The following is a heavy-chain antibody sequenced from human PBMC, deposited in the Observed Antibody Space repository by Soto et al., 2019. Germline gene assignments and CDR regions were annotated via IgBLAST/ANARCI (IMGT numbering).Heavy chain of an antibody. V-gene: IGHV3-7*01. J-gene: IGHJ4*02. Sequence: RQAPGKGLXXXXXXXXDGNEDNLLDSVKGRFTISRDNAKNSLFLQMNSLRVDDTAVYYCARTGDGHHDFLDYWGQGALVTVSS. D-gene: IGHD1-1*01. CDR3: ARTGDGHHDFLDY. CDR2: XXXDGNED.